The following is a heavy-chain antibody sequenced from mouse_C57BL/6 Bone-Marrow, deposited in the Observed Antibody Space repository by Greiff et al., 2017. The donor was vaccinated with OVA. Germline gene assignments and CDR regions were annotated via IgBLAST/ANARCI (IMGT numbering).Heavy chain of an antibody. CDR2: ISSGSSTI. CDR3: ARGYSNFSGFAY. Sequence: EVQRVESGGGLVKPGGSLKLSCAASGFTFSDYGMHWVRQAPEKGLEWVAYISSGSSTIYYADTVKGRFTISRDNAKNTLFLQMTSLRSEDTAMYYCARGYSNFSGFAYWGQGTLVTVSA. D-gene: IGHD2-5*01. J-gene: IGHJ3*01. V-gene: IGHV5-17*01. CDR1: GFTFSDYG.